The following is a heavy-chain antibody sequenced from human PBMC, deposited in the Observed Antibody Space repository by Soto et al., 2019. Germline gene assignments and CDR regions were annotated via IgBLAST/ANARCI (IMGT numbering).Heavy chain of an antibody. Sequence: SVKVSCKASGGTFSSYAISWVRQAPGQGLEWMGGIIPIFGTANYAQKFQGRVTITADESTSTAYMELSSLRSEDTAVYYCARVYYYGSGNPYYYYYYGMDVWGQGTTVTVSS. D-gene: IGHD3-10*01. CDR2: IIPIFGTA. CDR1: GGTFSSYA. V-gene: IGHV1-69*13. CDR3: ARVYYYGSGNPYYYYYYGMDV. J-gene: IGHJ6*02.